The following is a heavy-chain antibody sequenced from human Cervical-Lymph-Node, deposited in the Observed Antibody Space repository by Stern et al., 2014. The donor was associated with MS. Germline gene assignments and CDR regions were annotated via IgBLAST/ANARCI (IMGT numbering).Heavy chain of an antibody. J-gene: IGHJ6*02. CDR2: VYYDGST. D-gene: IGHD2-2*01. V-gene: IGHV4-39*01. Sequence: QLQLQESGPGLVKPSGTLSLTCTISGGSMKSRSYYWVWIRQPPGQGLEWIGSVYYDGSTYYNPSLTSRVTIPEDPTKNQFPLQLSSATAADTAVYYCARSQDIVVVSAATVEGYYYFGMDVWGQGTTVTVSS. CDR3: ARSQDIVVVSAATVEGYYYFGMDV. CDR1: GGSMKSRSYY.